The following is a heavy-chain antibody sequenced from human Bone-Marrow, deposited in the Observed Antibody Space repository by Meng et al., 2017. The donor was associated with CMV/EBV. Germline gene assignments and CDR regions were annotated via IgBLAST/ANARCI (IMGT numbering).Heavy chain of an antibody. J-gene: IGHJ4*02. CDR3: ARGSRIYYGSGSFNDY. CDR1: GGSFSGYY. D-gene: IGHD3-10*01. V-gene: IGHV4-34*01. Sequence: YGGSFSGYYWSWIRQHPGKGLEWIGEINHSGSTNYNPSLKSRVTISVDTSKNQFSLKLSSVTAADTAVYYCARGSRIYYGSGSFNDYWGQGTLVTVSS. CDR2: INHSGST.